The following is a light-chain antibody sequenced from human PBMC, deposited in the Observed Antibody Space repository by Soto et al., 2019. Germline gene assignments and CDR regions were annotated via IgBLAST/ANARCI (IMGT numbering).Light chain of an antibody. V-gene: IGLV2-14*01. CDR1: SSDVGGYNY. Sequence: QSALTQPASVSGSPGQSITISCTGTSSDVGGYNYVSWYQQHPGKVPKLMIYDVSNRPSGVSNRFSGSKSGTSASLAITGLQADDEADYYCQSYDSRLSGWGLFGGGTKLTVL. CDR3: QSYDSRLSGWGL. J-gene: IGLJ2*01. CDR2: DVS.